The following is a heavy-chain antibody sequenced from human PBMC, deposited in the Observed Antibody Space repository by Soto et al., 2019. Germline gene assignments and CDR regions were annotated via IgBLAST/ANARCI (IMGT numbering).Heavy chain of an antibody. CDR2: IIPFFGTA. V-gene: IGHV1-69*13. CDR1: GGTFSTYA. J-gene: IGHJ6*02. Sequence: GASVKVSCKASGGTFSTYAINWVRQAPGQGLEWMGGIIPFFGTAHYAQKFQGRGTITADESTSTAYMELSSLRSEDTALYYCARGEAHRTILIGYNYGAEYYYYAIDVWGQGTMVTVSS. D-gene: IGHD5-18*01. CDR3: ARGEAHRTILIGYNYGAEYYYYAIDV.